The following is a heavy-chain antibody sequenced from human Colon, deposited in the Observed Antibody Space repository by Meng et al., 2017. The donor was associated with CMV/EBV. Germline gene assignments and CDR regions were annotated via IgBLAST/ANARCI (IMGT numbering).Heavy chain of an antibody. CDR2: ISYDGTYT. D-gene: IGHD4-17*01. Sequence: LSCAASCFDFGNWVMHWVRQTPGKGLAWVSAISYDGTYTDYADSVKGRFTISRDNSKTTLFLQMDSLRVADTATYYCGRRTYGNFDYWGQGTLVTVSS. CDR3: GRRTYGNFDY. J-gene: IGHJ4*02. V-gene: IGHV3-23*01. CDR1: CFDFGNWV.